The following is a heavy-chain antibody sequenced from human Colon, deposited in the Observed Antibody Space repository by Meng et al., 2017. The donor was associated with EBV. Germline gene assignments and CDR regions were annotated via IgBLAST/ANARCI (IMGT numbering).Heavy chain of an antibody. CDR3: ARVSSGWDYFDY. Sequence: VQLQGSGPGLVKPSQTLALTCTVSGGSVSRGGYYWTWIRQHPGKGLEWFGHIYYSGSTFYNPSLKRRVIISIDTSKNQFSLNLRSVTAADTAVYYCARVSSGWDYFDYWGQGTLVTVSS. CDR1: GGSVSRGGYY. D-gene: IGHD6-19*01. V-gene: IGHV4-31*03. CDR2: IYYSGST. J-gene: IGHJ4*02.